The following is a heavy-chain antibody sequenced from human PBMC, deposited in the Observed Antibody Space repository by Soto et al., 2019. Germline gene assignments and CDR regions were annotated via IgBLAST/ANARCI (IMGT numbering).Heavy chain of an antibody. V-gene: IGHV1-46*01. Sequence: GASVKVSCKASGYTFTSYYMHWVRQAPGQGLEWMGIINPSGGSTSYAQKFQGRVTMTRDTSTSTVYMELSSLRSEDTAVYYCAREGDSRPYYYGMDVWGQGTTVTVSS. D-gene: IGHD3-16*01. CDR3: AREGDSRPYYYGMDV. J-gene: IGHJ6*02. CDR1: GYTFTSYY. CDR2: INPSGGST.